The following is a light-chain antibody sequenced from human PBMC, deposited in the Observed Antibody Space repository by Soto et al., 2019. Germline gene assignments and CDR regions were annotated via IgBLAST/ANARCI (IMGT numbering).Light chain of an antibody. V-gene: IGLV1-47*01. CDR2: KSD. J-gene: IGLJ2*01. CDR3: ATWDDGLSGVL. CDR1: DSNIGSNS. Sequence: QSVLTQPPSASGTPGQRVSITCSGSDSNIGSNSVHWYQQVPGMAPKLLVYKSDQRPSGVPDRFSGSKSVTSASLASSGLRAEDEAEYYCATWDDGLSGVLFGGGTKLTVL.